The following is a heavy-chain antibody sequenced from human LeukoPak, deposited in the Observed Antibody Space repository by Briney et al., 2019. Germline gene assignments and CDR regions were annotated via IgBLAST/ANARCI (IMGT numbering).Heavy chain of an antibody. CDR2: IYYSGST. CDR3: ASSPPLVGARGAFDI. V-gene: IGHV4-59*01. Sequence: PSETLSLTCTVSGGSISSYYWSWIRQPPGKGLEWIGYIYYSGSTNYNPSLKSRVTISVDTSKNQFSLELSSVTAADTAVYYCASSPPLVGARGAFDIWGQGTMVTVSS. D-gene: IGHD1-26*01. CDR1: GGSISSYY. J-gene: IGHJ3*02.